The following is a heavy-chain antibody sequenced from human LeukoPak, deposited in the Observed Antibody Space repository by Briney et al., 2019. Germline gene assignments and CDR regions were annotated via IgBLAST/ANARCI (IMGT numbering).Heavy chain of an antibody. V-gene: IGHV3-11*06. D-gene: IGHD3-22*01. J-gene: IGHJ5*02. CDR1: AFTLSNYY. Sequence: GRSLRLSCAASAFTLSNYYMTWSRQAPGEGLEWVSYISSSGAYTDHTASVKGRFTISRDHAKNSPSLRMDSLRADAPAVYYCARSPRDSSGYYYDAWGQGTLVSVS. CDR2: ISSSGAYT. CDR3: ARSPRDSSGYYYDA.